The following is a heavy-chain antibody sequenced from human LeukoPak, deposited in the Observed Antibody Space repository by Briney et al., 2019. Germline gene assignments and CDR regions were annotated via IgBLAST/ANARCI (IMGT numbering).Heavy chain of an antibody. CDR3: ARGISLWNGDS. D-gene: IGHD1-1*01. CDR2: IKPDGSDK. V-gene: IGHV3-7*01. CDR1: GFTFSTEW. Sequence: GGSLRLSCAVSGFTFSTEWMTWVRQAPCKGLDWVANIKPDGSDKYYVDSVKGRFTISRDNAKNSLYLQMNTLRAEDTAVYYCARGISLWNGDSWGQGTLVSVSS. J-gene: IGHJ4*02.